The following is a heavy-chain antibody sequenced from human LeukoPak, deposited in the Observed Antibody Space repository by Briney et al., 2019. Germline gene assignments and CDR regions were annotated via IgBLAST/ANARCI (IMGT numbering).Heavy chain of an antibody. CDR1: GFTFISYG. Sequence: GRSLRLSCAASGFTFISYGMHWVRQAPGKGLEWVAFIRYDGSNKYYADSVKGRFTISRDNSKNTLYLQMNSLRAEDTAVYYCAKDGQQQLVPFDYWGQGTLVTVSS. D-gene: IGHD6-13*01. CDR3: AKDGQQQLVPFDY. V-gene: IGHV3-30*02. J-gene: IGHJ4*02. CDR2: IRYDGSNK.